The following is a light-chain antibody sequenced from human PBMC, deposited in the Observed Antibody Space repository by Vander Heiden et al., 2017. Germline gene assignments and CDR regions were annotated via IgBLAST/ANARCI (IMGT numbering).Light chain of an antibody. CDR1: ALPKQY. Sequence: SYELTQPPSVSVSPGQTARTTCSGDALPKQYAYWYQQKPGQAPVLVIYKDSERPSGIPERFSGSSSGTTVTLTISGVQAEDEADYYCQSADSSGTSVFGGGTKLTVL. J-gene: IGLJ2*01. CDR3: QSADSSGTSV. V-gene: IGLV3-25*03. CDR2: KDS.